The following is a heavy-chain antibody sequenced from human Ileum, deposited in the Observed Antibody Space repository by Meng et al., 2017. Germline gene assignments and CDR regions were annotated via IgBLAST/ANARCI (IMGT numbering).Heavy chain of an antibody. V-gene: IGHV4-4*02. CDR1: GGSISSSFY. CDR2: IYLAGSP. D-gene: IGHD2-15*01. CDR3: VRHGGKYFDS. Sequence: GWGPELVEPSGTLSFPCTVSGGSISSSFYWSWVRQSPGKGLEWIGQIYLAGSPNYNPSLESRVTISVDKSKNQFSLRLTSVTAADTAIFYCVRHGGKYFDSWGQGTLVTVSS. J-gene: IGHJ4*02.